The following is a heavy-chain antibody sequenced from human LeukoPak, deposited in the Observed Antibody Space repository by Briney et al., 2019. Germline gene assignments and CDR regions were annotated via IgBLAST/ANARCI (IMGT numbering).Heavy chain of an antibody. CDR1: GGSISSSSYY. V-gene: IGHV4-39*01. Sequence: SETLSLTCTVSGGSISSSSYYWGWIRQPPGKGLEWIGSIYYSGSTYYNPSLKSRVTISVDTSKNQFSLKLGSVTAADTAVYYCARRPYYDSSGLDYWGQGTLVTVSS. CDR2: IYYSGST. CDR3: ARRPYYDSSGLDY. J-gene: IGHJ4*02. D-gene: IGHD3-22*01.